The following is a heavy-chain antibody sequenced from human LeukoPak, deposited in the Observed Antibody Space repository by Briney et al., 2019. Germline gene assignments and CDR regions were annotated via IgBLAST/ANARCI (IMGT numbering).Heavy chain of an antibody. CDR1: GFTFDDYT. CDR3: ARDLNWETY. J-gene: IGHJ4*02. D-gene: IGHD7-27*01. CDR2: ISWDGGST. V-gene: IGHV3-43*01. Sequence: GGSLRLSCAASGFTFDDYTMHWVRQAPGKVLEWVSLISWDGGSTYYADSVKGRFTISRDNSKNSLYLQMNSLRAEDTAVYYCARDLNWETYWGQGTLVSVSS.